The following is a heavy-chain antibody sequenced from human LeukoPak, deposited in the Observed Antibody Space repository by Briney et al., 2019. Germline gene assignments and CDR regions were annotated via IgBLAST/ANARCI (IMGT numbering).Heavy chain of an antibody. J-gene: IGHJ4*02. CDR3: AKDDFYDSSGYPHNFDY. CDR1: GFTFSSSA. CDR2: ISGSGGST. V-gene: IGHV3-23*01. D-gene: IGHD3-22*01. Sequence: PGGSLRLSCAASGFTFSSSAMSWVRQAPGKGLEWVSSISGSGGSTYYADSVKGRFTISRDNSKNTLYLQMNSLRAEDTAVYYCAKDDFYDSSGYPHNFDYWGQGTLVTVSS.